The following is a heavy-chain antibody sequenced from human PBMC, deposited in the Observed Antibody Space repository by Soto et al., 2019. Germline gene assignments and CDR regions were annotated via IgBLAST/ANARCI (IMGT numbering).Heavy chain of an antibody. Sequence: VQLVESGGGVVQPGRSLRLSCAASGFTFSSYGMHWVRQAPGKGLEWVAVIWYDGSNKYYADSVKGRFTISRDNSKNTRYLQMNSLRAEDTAVYYCARGPSSSWSYDYWGQGTLVTVSS. CDR3: ARGPSSSWSYDY. CDR2: IWYDGSNK. V-gene: IGHV3-33*01. D-gene: IGHD6-13*01. J-gene: IGHJ4*02. CDR1: GFTFSSYG.